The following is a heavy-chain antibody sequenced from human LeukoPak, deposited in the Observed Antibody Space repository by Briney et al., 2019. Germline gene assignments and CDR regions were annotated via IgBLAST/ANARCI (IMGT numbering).Heavy chain of an antibody. CDR3: ARCIGWSSDL. Sequence: PSDTLSLTCSVSRGSIRSTSHYWGWIRQPPGEGREWIGFIYYSGSTYYNASLRSRVAIAVDTSKTHLSLTLTSVTAADTAVYFCARCIGWSSDLWGQGALVTVSS. CDR1: RGSIRSTSHY. V-gene: IGHV4-39*02. D-gene: IGHD6-19*01. CDR2: IYYSGST. J-gene: IGHJ5*02.